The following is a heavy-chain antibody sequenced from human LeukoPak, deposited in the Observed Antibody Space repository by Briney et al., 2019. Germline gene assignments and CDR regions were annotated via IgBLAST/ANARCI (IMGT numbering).Heavy chain of an antibody. J-gene: IGHJ6*03. CDR2: ISDSGGST. Sequence: GGSLRLSCAASGFTFSSYGMSWVRQAPGKGLEWVSAISDSGGSTYYADSVKGRFTISRDNSKNTLYLQMNSLRAEDTAAYYCAKGSGWYAGVGYYYYMDVWGKGTTVTISS. CDR3: AKGSGWYAGVGYYYYMDV. D-gene: IGHD6-19*01. V-gene: IGHV3-23*01. CDR1: GFTFSSYG.